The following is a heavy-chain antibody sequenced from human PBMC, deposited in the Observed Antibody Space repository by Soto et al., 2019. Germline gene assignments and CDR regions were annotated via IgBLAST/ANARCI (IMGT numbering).Heavy chain of an antibody. Sequence: SETLSLTCVVYGGSFSGYYWSWIRQPPGKGLEWIGEINHSGSTNYNPSLKSRVTISVDTSKNQFSLKLSSVTAADTAVYYCARKRYYDSSGLGGYFYYYGMDVWGHGTTATASS. V-gene: IGHV4-34*01. J-gene: IGHJ6*02. D-gene: IGHD3-22*01. CDR1: GGSFSGYY. CDR2: INHSGST. CDR3: ARKRYYDSSGLGGYFYYYGMDV.